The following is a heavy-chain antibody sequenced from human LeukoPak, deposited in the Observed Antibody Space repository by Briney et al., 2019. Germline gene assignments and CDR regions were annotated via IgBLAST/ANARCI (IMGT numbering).Heavy chain of an antibody. CDR1: GFTFSSYG. D-gene: IGHD3-10*01. CDR3: ARDRDQTSIYYYYGMDV. V-gene: IGHV3-33*01. CDR2: IWYDGSNK. Sequence: PGGSLRLSCAASGFTFSSYGMHWVRQAPGKGLEWVAVIWYDGSNKYYADSVKGRFTISRDNSKNTLYLQMNSLRAEDTAVYYCARDRDQTSIYYYYGMDVWGQGTTVTVSS. J-gene: IGHJ6*02.